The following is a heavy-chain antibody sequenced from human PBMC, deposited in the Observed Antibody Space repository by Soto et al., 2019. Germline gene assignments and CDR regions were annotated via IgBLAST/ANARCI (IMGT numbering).Heavy chain of an antibody. J-gene: IGHJ4*02. CDR3: ARDLGGWPDY. Sequence: ASVKVSCKASGGTFSSYTISWVRQAPGQRLEWMGWINAVNGNTKYSQKFQGRVTITRDTSASTAYMELSSLRSEDTAVYYCARDLGGWPDYWGQGTLVTVSS. CDR1: GGTFSSYT. CDR2: INAVNGNT. V-gene: IGHV1-3*01. D-gene: IGHD2-15*01.